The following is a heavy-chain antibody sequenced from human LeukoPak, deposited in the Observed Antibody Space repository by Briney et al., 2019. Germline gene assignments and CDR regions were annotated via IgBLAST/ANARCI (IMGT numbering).Heavy chain of an antibody. CDR2: FDPEDGET. V-gene: IGHV1-24*01. Sequence: ASVKVSCKVSGYTLTELSMHWVRQAPGKGLEWMGGFDPEDGETIYAQKFQGRVTMTEDTSTDTAYMELSSLRSEDTAVYYCATVMVTMARGVMNGFDYWGQGTLVTVSS. D-gene: IGHD3-10*01. J-gene: IGHJ4*02. CDR3: ATVMVTMARGVMNGFDY. CDR1: GYTLTELS.